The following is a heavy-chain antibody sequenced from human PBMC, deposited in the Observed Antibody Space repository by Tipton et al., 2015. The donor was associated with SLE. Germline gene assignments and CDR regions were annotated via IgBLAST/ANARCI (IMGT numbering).Heavy chain of an antibody. D-gene: IGHD1-26*01. CDR3: AKGGTSGSWYYFDY. CDR2: ISSSGSTI. V-gene: IGHV3-11*01. CDR1: GFTFSDYY. Sequence: GSLRLSCAASGFTFSDYYMSWIRQAPGKGLEWVSYISSSGSTIHYADSVKGRFTISRDNAKNSLYLQMNSLRAEDTAVYYCAKGGTSGSWYYFDYWGQGTLVTVSS. J-gene: IGHJ4*02.